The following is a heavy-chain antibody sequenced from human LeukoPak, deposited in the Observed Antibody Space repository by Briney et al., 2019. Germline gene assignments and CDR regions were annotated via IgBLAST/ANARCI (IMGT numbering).Heavy chain of an antibody. V-gene: IGHV1-18*01. CDR3: ARAGYCSGGSCYRAENFDY. CDR1: GYTFTSYG. J-gene: IGHJ4*02. D-gene: IGHD2-15*01. Sequence: ASVKVSCKASGYTFTSYGISWVRQAPGQGLEWMGWISAYNGHRKYAQSLQGRVTLTTDTSTSTAYMELRSLRSDDTAVYYCARAGYCSGGSCYRAENFDYWGQGTLVTVSS. CDR2: ISAYNGHR.